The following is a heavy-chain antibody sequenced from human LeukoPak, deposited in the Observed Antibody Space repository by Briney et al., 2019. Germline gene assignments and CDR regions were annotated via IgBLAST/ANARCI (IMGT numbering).Heavy chain of an antibody. J-gene: IGHJ5*02. CDR2: VSSSGST. V-gene: IGHV4-4*07. Sequence: SETLSLTCSVSGDSISYFYWSWIRQAAGKGLEWIGRVSSSGSTDYNASLKSRVTMSVDTSKNQLSLKVISVTAADTAVYYCARDMAREAITMIRGVRRPRYNWFEPWGQGTLVTVSS. CDR1: GDSISYFY. CDR3: ARDMAREAITMIRGVRRPRYNWFEP. D-gene: IGHD3-10*01.